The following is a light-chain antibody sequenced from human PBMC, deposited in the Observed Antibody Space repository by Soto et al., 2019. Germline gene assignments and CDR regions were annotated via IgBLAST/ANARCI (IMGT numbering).Light chain of an antibody. CDR2: EVN. CDR3: SSFAGMSTPVL. V-gene: IGLV2-23*02. CDR1: TSDIGSYTL. Sequence: QSALTQPASVSGSPGQSVTISCTGTTSDIGSYTLVSWYQQHPGRAPKFIIYEVNKRPSGVSNRFSGSKSGNTASLTISGLQAEDVADYYCSSFAGMSTPVLFGGGTTVTVL. J-gene: IGLJ3*02.